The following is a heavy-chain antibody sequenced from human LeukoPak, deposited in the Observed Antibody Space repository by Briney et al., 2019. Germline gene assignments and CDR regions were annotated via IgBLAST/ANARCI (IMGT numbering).Heavy chain of an antibody. D-gene: IGHD5-18*01. CDR3: ARQYGTAMDY. CDR2: ISSCSSTI. J-gene: IGHJ4*02. V-gene: IGHV3-48*04. Sequence: GGSLRLSCAASGFTFSSYSMNWVRQAPGKGLEWVSFISSCSSTIYYADSVKGRFTISRDNAKNSLYLQMNSLRAEDTAVYYCARQYGTAMDYWGQGTLVTVSS. CDR1: GFTFSSYS.